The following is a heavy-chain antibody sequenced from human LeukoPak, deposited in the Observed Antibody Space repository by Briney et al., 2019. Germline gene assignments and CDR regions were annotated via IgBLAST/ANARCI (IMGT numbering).Heavy chain of an antibody. CDR3: ATYLFRGATHYFDF. J-gene: IGHJ4*02. CDR1: GGSITSYY. CDR2: MYYSGST. Sequence: SETLSLTCTVSGGSITSYYWSWIRQPPGKGLEWIGYMYYSGSTNYNPSLKSRLTISIDTSKNQFSLKLSSVTAADTAVYYCATYLFRGATHYFDFWSQGTLVTVSS. D-gene: IGHD3-10*01. V-gene: IGHV4-59*01.